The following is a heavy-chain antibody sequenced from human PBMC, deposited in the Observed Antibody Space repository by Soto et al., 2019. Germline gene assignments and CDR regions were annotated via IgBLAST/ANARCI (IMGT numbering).Heavy chain of an antibody. CDR3: ATEQAVVIDDLDI. Sequence: WLSXRLSGKAAVFIFDSSSITWFRQAPGQGLQWVASVSDNGGSRGGTYYAESVKGRFTISRDNSKNTLYMQLDSLTGADTAVYYCATEQAVVIDDLDIWGQGTMV. CDR1: VFIFDSSS. D-gene: IGHD6-19*01. J-gene: IGHJ3*02. CDR2: VSDNGGSRGGT. V-gene: IGHV3-23*01.